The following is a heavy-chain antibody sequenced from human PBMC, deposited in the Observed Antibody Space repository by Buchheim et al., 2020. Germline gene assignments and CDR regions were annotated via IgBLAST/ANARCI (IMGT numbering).Heavy chain of an antibody. D-gene: IGHD6-19*01. Sequence: EVQLVESGGGLVQPGGSLRLSCAASGFTFSSYSMNWVRQAPGKGLEWVSYISSSGRTIYYADSVKGRFTISRDNAKNSLYLQMNSLRDEDTAVYYWARDRGYSSGWYHWFDPWGQGTL. J-gene: IGHJ5*02. CDR2: ISSSGRTI. V-gene: IGHV3-48*02. CDR1: GFTFSSYS. CDR3: ARDRGYSSGWYHWFDP.